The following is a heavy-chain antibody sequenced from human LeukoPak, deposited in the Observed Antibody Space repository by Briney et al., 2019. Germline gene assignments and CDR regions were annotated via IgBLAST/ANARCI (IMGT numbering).Heavy chain of an antibody. D-gene: IGHD3-3*01. CDR3: ARIEYDFWSRYYGIDY. CDR1: GYTFNSYG. CDR2: ISPDSGNT. V-gene: IGHV1-18*01. Sequence: ASVKVSCKASGYTFNSYGTSWVRQAPGQGLGWMGWISPDSGNTHYVQKFQGRVTMTTDTSTSTAYMELTSLRSDDTAVYYCARIEYDFWSRYYGIDYWGQGTLVSVSS. J-gene: IGHJ4*02.